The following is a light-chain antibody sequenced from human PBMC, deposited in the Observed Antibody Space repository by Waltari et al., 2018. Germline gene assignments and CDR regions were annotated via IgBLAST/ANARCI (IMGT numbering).Light chain of an antibody. V-gene: IGKV1-39*01. CDR3: MQGTHWPYT. CDR2: AAS. CDR1: QSIRIY. J-gene: IGKJ2*01. Sequence: DIQMTQSPSSLSASIGDRVTITCRASQSIRIYLNLYQQKPGKAPKLQINAASNLQSGVPSRFSGSGSGTDFTLKISRVEAEDVGVYYCMQGTHWPYTFGQGTKLEIK.